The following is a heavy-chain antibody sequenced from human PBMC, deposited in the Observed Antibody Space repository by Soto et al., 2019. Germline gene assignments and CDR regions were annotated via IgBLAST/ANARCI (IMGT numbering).Heavy chain of an antibody. V-gene: IGHV2-5*02. D-gene: IGHD2-15*01. CDR1: GFSLSTSGVG. Sequence: QITLKESGPTLVKPTQTLTLTCTFSGFSLSTSGVGVGWIRQPPGKALEWLALIYWDDDKRYSPSLKSRLTITNDTSKNQVVLTMTNMDPVDTATYYCAHRHSYCSGGNCYSGFDYWGQGTLVTVSS. CDR2: IYWDDDK. CDR3: AHRHSYCSGGNCYSGFDY. J-gene: IGHJ4*02.